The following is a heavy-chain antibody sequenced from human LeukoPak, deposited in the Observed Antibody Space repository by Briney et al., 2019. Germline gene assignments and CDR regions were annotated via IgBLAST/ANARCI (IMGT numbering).Heavy chain of an antibody. D-gene: IGHD3-10*01. CDR3: ARDRSGSYCIDY. Sequence: PGGSLRLSCAASGFTFSSYSMNWVRQAPGKGLEWVSSISSSSSYIYYADSVKGRFTISRDNSKNTLYMQMNSLRAEDTAVYYCARDRSGSYCIDYWGQGTLVTVSS. J-gene: IGHJ4*02. CDR2: ISSSSSYI. V-gene: IGHV3-21*01. CDR1: GFTFSSYS.